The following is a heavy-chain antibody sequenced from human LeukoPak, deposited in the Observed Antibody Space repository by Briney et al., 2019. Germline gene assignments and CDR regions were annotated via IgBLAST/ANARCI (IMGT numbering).Heavy chain of an antibody. Sequence: PGGSLRLSCGASGFTFSNYWMSWVRQAPGKGLEWVANVKQDGSEKYYVDSVKGRFTISRDNAKNSLYLQMNSLRAEDTAVYYCAREKGNYDFWSGTPAENNWFDPWGQGTLVTVSS. V-gene: IGHV3-7*01. D-gene: IGHD3-3*01. CDR2: VKQDGSEK. CDR1: GFTFSNYW. J-gene: IGHJ5*02. CDR3: AREKGNYDFWSGTPAENNWFDP.